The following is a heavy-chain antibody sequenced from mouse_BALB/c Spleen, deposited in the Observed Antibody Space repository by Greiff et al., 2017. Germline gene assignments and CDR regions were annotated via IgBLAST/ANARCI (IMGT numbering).Heavy chain of an antibody. CDR2: INPSNGGT. CDR3: TRGGGDWYFDV. Sequence: VQLQESGAELVKPGASVKLSCKASGYTFTSYYMYWVKQRPGQGLEWIGEINPSNGGTNFNEKFKSKATLTVDKSSSTAYMQLSSLTSEDSAVYYCTRGGGDWYFDVWGAGTTVTVSS. J-gene: IGHJ1*01. V-gene: IGHV1S81*02. CDR1: GYTFTSYY.